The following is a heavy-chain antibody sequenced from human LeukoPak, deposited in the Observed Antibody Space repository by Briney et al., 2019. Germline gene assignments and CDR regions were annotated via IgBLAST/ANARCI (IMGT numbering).Heavy chain of an antibody. V-gene: IGHV3-48*03. CDR2: VSGSGSNI. CDR3: VRERLNAFDI. Sequence: GGSLRLSCAASGFTFSSYEMNWVRQAPRKRLEWISYVSGSGSNIYYADSVKGRFTISRDNAKNSLYLQMNSLRAEDTAVYYCVRERLNAFDIWGQGTMVTVSS. CDR1: GFTFSSYE. J-gene: IGHJ3*02.